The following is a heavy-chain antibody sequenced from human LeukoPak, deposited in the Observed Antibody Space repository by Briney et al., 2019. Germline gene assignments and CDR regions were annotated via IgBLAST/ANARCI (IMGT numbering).Heavy chain of an antibody. V-gene: IGHV3-23*01. CDR3: AREYYYDSSGYYSTIDI. CDR2: TSYSGDGA. D-gene: IGHD3-22*01. CDR1: GFTFSGYG. Sequence: GGSLRLSCVVSGFTFSGYGLSWVRQTPGKGLEWVSATSYSGDGAYYADSVRGRFTASRDSSTNTYYLQMNSLRAEDTAVYYCAREYYYDSSGYYSTIDIWGQGTMVTVSS. J-gene: IGHJ3*02.